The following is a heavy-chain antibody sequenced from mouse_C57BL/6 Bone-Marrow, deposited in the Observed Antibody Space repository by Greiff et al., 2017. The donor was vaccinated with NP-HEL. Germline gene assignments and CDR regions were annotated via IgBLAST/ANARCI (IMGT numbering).Heavy chain of an antibody. D-gene: IGHD1-1*01. V-gene: IGHV2-5*01. CDR2: IWRGGST. Sequence: QVQLKESGPGLVQPSQSLSITCTVSGFSLTSYGVHWVRQSPGKGLEWLGVIWRGGSTDYNAAFMSRLSITKDNSKSQVFFKMNSLQADDTAIYYCAKPTYYGSSYYYAMDYWGQGTSVTVSS. CDR1: GFSLTSYG. J-gene: IGHJ4*01. CDR3: AKPTYYGSSYYYAMDY.